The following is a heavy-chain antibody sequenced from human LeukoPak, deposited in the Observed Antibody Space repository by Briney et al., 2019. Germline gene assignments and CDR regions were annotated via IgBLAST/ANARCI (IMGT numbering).Heavy chain of an antibody. CDR2: INPSGGST. CDR3: ARDSSGWYEDY. J-gene: IGHJ4*02. CDR1: GYTFTSYY. Sequence: GASVKVSCKASGYTFTSYYMHWVRQAPGQGLEWMGIINPSGGSTSYAQKFQGRVTMTRDTSTSTVYMELSSLRSDDTAVYYCARDSSGWYEDYWGQGTLVTVSS. V-gene: IGHV1-46*01. D-gene: IGHD6-19*01.